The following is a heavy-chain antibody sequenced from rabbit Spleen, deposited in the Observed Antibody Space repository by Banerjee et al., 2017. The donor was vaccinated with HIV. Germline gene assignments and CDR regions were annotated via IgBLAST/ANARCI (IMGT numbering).Heavy chain of an antibody. CDR2: IDTGRSGFT. CDR1: GFSFSSRYY. J-gene: IGHJ6*01. Sequence: QEQLEESGGDLVKPGASLTLTCTASGFSFSSRYYMCWVRQAPGKGLEWIACIDTGRSGFTYFASWAKGRFTISKTSSTTVTLQMTSLTAADTATYFCARDTSSSFSSYGMDLWGPGTLVTVS. V-gene: IGHV1S45*01. CDR3: ARDTSSSFSSYGMDL. D-gene: IGHD1-1*01.